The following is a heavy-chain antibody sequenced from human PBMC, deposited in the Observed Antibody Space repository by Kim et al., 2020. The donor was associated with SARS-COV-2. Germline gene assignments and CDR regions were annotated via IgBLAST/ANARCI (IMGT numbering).Heavy chain of an antibody. CDR3: ARENYGDYAFDI. J-gene: IGHJ3*02. Sequence: GGSLRLSCAASGFTFRDYYMTWIRQAPGKGLECISYINSRGGAIYYSDSVRGRFTISRDSADNSLYLQMHSLRAEDTAMYYCARENYGDYAFDIWGQGT. CDR2: INSRGGAI. D-gene: IGHD4-17*01. V-gene: IGHV3-11*01. CDR1: GFTFRDYY.